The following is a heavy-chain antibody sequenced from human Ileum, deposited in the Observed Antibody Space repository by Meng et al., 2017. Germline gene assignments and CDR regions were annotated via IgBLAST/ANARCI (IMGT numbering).Heavy chain of an antibody. V-gene: IGHV4-30-4*01. CDR1: NGSLTNVNNY. Sequence: QVQVQESGPGLVKPSQTLFLTCSVSNGSLTNVNNYWNWIRQAPGQALEHIGYIYYDGSSYATPSLKSRVTMSIDTSTNQFSLRLDSVAAADTAVYYCAREFYVDTAMVIDSWGPGALVTVSS. J-gene: IGHJ4*02. CDR3: AREFYVDTAMVIDS. CDR2: IYYDGSS. D-gene: IGHD5-18*01.